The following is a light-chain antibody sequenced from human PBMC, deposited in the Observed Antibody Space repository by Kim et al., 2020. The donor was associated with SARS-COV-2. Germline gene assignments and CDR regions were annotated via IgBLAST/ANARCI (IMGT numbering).Light chain of an antibody. J-gene: IGLJ2*01. CDR1: SSDVGGYNY. CDR3: SSYTSGSTVV. CDR2: EVN. Sequence: QSVVTQPASVSGSPGQSITISCTGTSSDVGGYNYVSWYQQHPGKAPKLMIYEVNSRPSGVSNRFSGSKSGNTASLTISGLQAEDEADYYCSSYTSGSTVVFGGGTQLTVL. V-gene: IGLV2-14*01.